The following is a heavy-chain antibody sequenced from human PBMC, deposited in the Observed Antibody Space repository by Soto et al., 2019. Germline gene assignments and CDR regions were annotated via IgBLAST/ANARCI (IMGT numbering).Heavy chain of an antibody. D-gene: IGHD3-10*01. CDR1: GYTFTSYG. J-gene: IGHJ4*02. CDR3: ARVEDYYGSGSYYDY. Sequence: ASVKVSCKASGYTFTSYGISWVRQAPGQGLEWMGWISAYNGNTNYAQKLQGRVTKTTDTTTSTAYMELRNQRTDDTAVNYCARVEDYYGSGSYYDYWGQGTLVTVS. CDR2: ISAYNGNT. V-gene: IGHV1-18*01.